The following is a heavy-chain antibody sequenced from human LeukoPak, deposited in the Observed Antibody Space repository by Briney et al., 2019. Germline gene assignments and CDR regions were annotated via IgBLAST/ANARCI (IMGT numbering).Heavy chain of an antibody. J-gene: IGHJ6*03. Sequence: PSETLSLTCTVSGGSISSYYWSWIRQPPGKGLEWIGYMYYSGNTNYNPSLKSRVTISADTSKNQFSLKLSSVTAADTAVYYCATTTVEYYYYYYMDVWGKGTTVTVSS. D-gene: IGHD4-11*01. V-gene: IGHV4-59*01. CDR3: ATTTVEYYYYYYMDV. CDR2: MYYSGNT. CDR1: GGSISSYY.